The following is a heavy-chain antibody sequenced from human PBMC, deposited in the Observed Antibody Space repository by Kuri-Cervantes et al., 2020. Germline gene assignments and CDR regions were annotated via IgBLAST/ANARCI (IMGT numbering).Heavy chain of an antibody. CDR2: INHSGST. V-gene: IGHV4-34*01. D-gene: IGHD7-27*01. CDR3: ARDKSTGVFDY. CDR1: GFTFSSYG. J-gene: IGHJ4*02. Sequence: ESLKISCAASGFTFSSYGLHWVRQPPGKGLEWIGEINHSGSTNYNPSLKSRVTISVDTSKNQFSLKLSSVIAADTAVYYCARDKSTGVFDYRGQGTLVTVSS.